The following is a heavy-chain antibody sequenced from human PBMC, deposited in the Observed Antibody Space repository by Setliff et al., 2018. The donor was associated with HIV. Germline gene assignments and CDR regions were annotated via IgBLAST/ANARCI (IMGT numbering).Heavy chain of an antibody. J-gene: IGHJ6*02. CDR3: VRDGGSTSYNFLYYYGMDV. V-gene: IGHV3-7*01. CDR1: GSTFSTYW. D-gene: IGHD2-2*01. Sequence: GGSLRLSCTASGSTFSTYWMTWFRQAPGKGLEWVANIKQDGTVIRYLDSVKGRFTISRDNAKNSLFLQMNSLRAEDTAVYYCVRDGGSTSYNFLYYYGMDVWGQGTTVTVSS. CDR2: IKQDGTVI.